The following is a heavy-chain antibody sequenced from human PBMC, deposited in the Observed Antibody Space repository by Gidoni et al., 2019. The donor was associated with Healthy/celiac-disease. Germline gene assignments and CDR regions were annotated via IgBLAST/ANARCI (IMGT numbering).Heavy chain of an antibody. D-gene: IGHD1-26*01. CDR3: AKGLVGATT. V-gene: IGHV3-30*18. CDR1: GFTFSSYG. Sequence: QVHLVEPGGGVVHPGRPLRLPCPACGFTFSSYGMHWSRQVPGKGLELVAVISYDGSNKDYADSVKGRVTISRDNSKNTLYLQMDSLRVEDTAVYYCAKGLVGATTWGQGTLVTVSS. CDR2: ISYDGSNK. J-gene: IGHJ5*02.